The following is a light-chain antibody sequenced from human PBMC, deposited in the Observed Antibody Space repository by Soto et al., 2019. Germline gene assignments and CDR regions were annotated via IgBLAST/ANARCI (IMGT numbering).Light chain of an antibody. CDR3: QQANSFPLT. V-gene: IGKV1-12*01. CDR2: AAS. J-gene: IGKJ4*01. CDR1: QDIGSW. Sequence: IPMTQSPASLTASDGDTVTITCRASQDIGSWLAWFQQKPGRAPKLLIYAASSLQSGVPSRFSGSGSGADFTLTISSLQPEDFATYYCQQANSFPLTFGGGTKVDIK.